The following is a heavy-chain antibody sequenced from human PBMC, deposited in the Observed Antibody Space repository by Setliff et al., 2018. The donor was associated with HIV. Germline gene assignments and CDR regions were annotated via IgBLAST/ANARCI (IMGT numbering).Heavy chain of an antibody. D-gene: IGHD3-3*01. J-gene: IGHJ4*02. V-gene: IGHV3-23*01. CDR1: GYTFSFYA. CDR2: ISGSGGST. CDR3: AKDKYSSRRITIFGGSVPLDY. Sequence: GGSLRLSCAASGYTFSFYAMNWVRQAPGKGLEWVSVISGSGGSTYFADSVKGRFTISRDNSNNTPYLQMNSLRAEDTAVYYCAKDKYSSRRITIFGGSVPLDYWGQGTLVTVSS.